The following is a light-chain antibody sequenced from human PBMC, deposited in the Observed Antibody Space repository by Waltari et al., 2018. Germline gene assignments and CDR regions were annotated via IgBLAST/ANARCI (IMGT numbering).Light chain of an antibody. Sequence: DIQMSQSPSSLSASVGDRVTITCRASQYISDYLHWYQQKPGKAPQLLIYTASTLQSGVPSRFSGSGSGSDFTLTINSLQPEDFATYCCQQTYTTPYTFGQGTRLEIK. CDR2: TAS. V-gene: IGKV1-39*01. J-gene: IGKJ2*01. CDR1: QYISDY. CDR3: QQTYTTPYT.